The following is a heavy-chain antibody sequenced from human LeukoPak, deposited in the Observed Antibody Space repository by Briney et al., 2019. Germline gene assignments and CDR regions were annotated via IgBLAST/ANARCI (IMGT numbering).Heavy chain of an antibody. D-gene: IGHD6-13*01. Sequence: SETLSLTCTVSGGSISSGSYYWSWIRQPAGKGLEWIGRIYTSGSTNYNPSLKSRVTISVDTSKNQFSLKLSSVTAADTAVYYCARAGIAALSRYYYYYMDVWGKGTTVTVSS. V-gene: IGHV4-61*02. CDR2: IYTSGST. J-gene: IGHJ6*03. CDR1: GGSISSGSYY. CDR3: ARAGIAALSRYYYYYMDV.